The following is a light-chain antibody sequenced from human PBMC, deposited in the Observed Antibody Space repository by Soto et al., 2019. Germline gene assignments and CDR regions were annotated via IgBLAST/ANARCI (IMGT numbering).Light chain of an antibody. CDR2: SNN. V-gene: IGLV1-44*01. Sequence: QSVLTQPPSASGTPGQRVTISCSGSSSNTGSNTVNWYHHLPGTAPKLLIYSNNQRPSGVPDRFSGSKSGTSASLAISGLQSEDEADYYCVAWDDSLNGVVFCGGTKLTVL. J-gene: IGLJ2*01. CDR1: SSNTGSNT. CDR3: VAWDDSLNGVV.